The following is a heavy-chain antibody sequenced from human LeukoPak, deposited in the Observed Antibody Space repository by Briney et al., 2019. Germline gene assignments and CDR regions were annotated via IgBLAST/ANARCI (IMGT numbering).Heavy chain of an antibody. D-gene: IGHD1-1*01. Sequence: SETLSLTCAVSGGSISSGGYSWSWIRQPPGKGLEWIGYIYHSGSTNYNPSLKSRVTISVDTSKNQFSLKLSSVTAADTAVYYCANGKGFYAFDAWGQGTMVTVSS. V-gene: IGHV4-30-2*01. CDR3: ANGKGFYAFDA. CDR1: GGSISSGGYS. CDR2: IYHSGST. J-gene: IGHJ3*01.